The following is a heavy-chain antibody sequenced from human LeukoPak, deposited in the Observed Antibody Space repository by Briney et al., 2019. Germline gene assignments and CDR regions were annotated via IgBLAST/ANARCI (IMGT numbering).Heavy chain of an antibody. CDR3: ARSPVAGTGIWYFDY. Sequence: SETLSLTCTVSGNSISSGDNYWSWIRQPAGKGLEWIGRIYTSGSTNYNPSLKSRVTISVDTSKNQLSLKLSSLTAADTALYYCARSPVAGTGIWYFDYWGQGTLVTVSS. D-gene: IGHD6-19*01. V-gene: IGHV4-61*02. CDR2: IYTSGST. CDR1: GNSISSGDNY. J-gene: IGHJ4*02.